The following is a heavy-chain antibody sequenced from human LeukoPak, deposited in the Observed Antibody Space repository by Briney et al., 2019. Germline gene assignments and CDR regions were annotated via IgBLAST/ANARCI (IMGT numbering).Heavy chain of an antibody. CDR3: ARVAPYYDFWSGYENAFDI. D-gene: IGHD3-3*01. V-gene: IGHV4-39*01. J-gene: IGHJ3*02. CDR2: IYYSGST. Sequence: PSETLSLTCTVSGGSISSSSYYWGWIRQPPGKGLEWIGSIYYSGSTYYNPSLKSRVTISVDTSKNQFSLKLSSVTAADTAVYYCARVAPYYDFWSGYENAFDIWGQGTMVTVSS. CDR1: GGSISSSSYY.